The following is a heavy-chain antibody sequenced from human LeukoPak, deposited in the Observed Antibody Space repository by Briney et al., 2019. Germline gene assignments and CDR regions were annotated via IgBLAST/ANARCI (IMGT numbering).Heavy chain of an antibody. Sequence: ASVKVSCKASGGTFSSYAISWVRQAPGQGLEWMGRIIPILGIANYAQKFQGRVTITADKSTSTAYMELSSLRSEDTAVYYCARDDPVVPAVNGMDVWGQGTTVRVSS. V-gene: IGHV1-69*04. J-gene: IGHJ6*02. CDR3: ARDDPVVPAVNGMDV. CDR2: IIPILGIA. CDR1: GGTFSSYA. D-gene: IGHD2-2*01.